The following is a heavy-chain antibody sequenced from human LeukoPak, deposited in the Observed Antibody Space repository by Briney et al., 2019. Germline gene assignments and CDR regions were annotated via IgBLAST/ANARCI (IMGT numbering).Heavy chain of an antibody. CDR2: IIPIFSTA. J-gene: IGHJ4*02. D-gene: IGHD2-15*01. CDR3: ASEQRGARIYCSGGSCYSDY. V-gene: IGHV1-69*05. CDR1: GGTFSSYA. Sequence: ASVKVSCKASGGTFSSYAISWARQAPGQGLEWMGRIIPIFSTANYAQKFQGRVTITTDESTSTAYMELSSLRSEDTAVYYCASEQRGARIYCSGGSCYSDYWGQGTLVTVSS.